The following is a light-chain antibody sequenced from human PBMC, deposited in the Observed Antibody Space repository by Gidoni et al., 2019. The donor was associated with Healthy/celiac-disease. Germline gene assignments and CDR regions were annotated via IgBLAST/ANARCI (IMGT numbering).Light chain of an antibody. V-gene: IGKV1-5*03. CDR1: QSISSW. J-gene: IGKJ2*01. CDR3: QQYNSYWYT. Sequence: DIQMTQSPSTLSASVGDRVTITCRASQSISSWLAWYQQKPGKAPKLLIYKASSLESGVPSRFSGSGSWTEFTLTISSLQPDDFATYYCQQYNSYWYTFXQXTKLEIK. CDR2: KAS.